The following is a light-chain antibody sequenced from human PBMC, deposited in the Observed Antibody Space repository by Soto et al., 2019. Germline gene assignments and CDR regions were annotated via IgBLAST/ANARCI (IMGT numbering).Light chain of an antibody. CDR2: GAS. CDR1: QSVSSSY. J-gene: IGKJ4*01. Sequence: EIVLTQSPGTLSLSPGERATLSCRASQSVSSSYLAWYQQKPGQAPRLLIYGASSRATGIPDRSSGSGSGTDFTLTISRLEPEDFAVYYCQQYGSSLRTFGEGTKV. V-gene: IGKV3-20*01. CDR3: QQYGSSLRT.